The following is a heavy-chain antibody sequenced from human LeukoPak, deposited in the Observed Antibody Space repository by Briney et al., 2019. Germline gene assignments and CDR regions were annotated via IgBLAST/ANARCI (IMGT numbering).Heavy chain of an antibody. Sequence: PGGSLRLSCAASGFTLSNYDMNWVRQAPGKGLEWVSSISTSSRDIYYKDSVRGRFTISRDDAKNSLHLEMNSLRAEDTAAYYCARADCSSSTCYLRRSWFDPWGQGTLVTVSS. D-gene: IGHD2-2*01. CDR1: GFTLSNYD. CDR2: ISTSSRDI. CDR3: ARADCSSSTCYLRRSWFDP. J-gene: IGHJ5*02. V-gene: IGHV3-21*01.